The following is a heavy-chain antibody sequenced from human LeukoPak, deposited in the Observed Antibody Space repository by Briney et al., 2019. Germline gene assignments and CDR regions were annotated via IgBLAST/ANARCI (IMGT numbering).Heavy chain of an antibody. J-gene: IGHJ4*02. CDR3: AKDPARKRYFDWLLFGDSDY. V-gene: IGHV3-23*01. Sequence: PGGSLRLSCAASGFTFSSYAMSWVRQAPGKGLEWVSAISGSGGSTYYADSVKGRFTISRDNCKNMLYLQMNSLRAADTAVYYCAKDPARKRYFDWLLFGDSDYWGQGTLVTVSS. CDR1: GFTFSSYA. CDR2: ISGSGGST. D-gene: IGHD3-9*01.